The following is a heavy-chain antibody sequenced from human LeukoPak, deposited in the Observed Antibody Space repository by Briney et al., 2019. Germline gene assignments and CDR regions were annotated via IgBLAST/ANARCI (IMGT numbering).Heavy chain of an antibody. CDR1: GYTFTGYY. CDR3: ARVRFWVVVPAAIDY. V-gene: IGHV1-2*02. D-gene: IGHD2-2*02. CDR2: INPNSGGT. Sequence: ASVKVSCKASGYTFTGYYMHWVRQAPGQGLEWMGWINPNSGGTNYAQKFQGRATMTRDTSISTAYMELSRLRSDDTAVYYCARVRFWVVVPAAIDYWGQGTLVTVSS. J-gene: IGHJ4*02.